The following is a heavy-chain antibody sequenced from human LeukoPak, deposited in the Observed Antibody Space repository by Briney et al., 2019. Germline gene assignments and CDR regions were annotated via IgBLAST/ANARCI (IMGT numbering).Heavy chain of an antibody. J-gene: IGHJ4*02. V-gene: IGHV3-23*01. CDR1: GFRFSSYA. CDR3: AEDERNWNYNLASQTYD. Sequence: GGSLRLSCAASGFRFSSYAMSWVRLAPGKGLEWVSAISGSGVSTYYADSVKGRFTVSRDNSKNTLYLQMSSLRAEDTAVYYCAEDERNWNYNLASQTYDWGQGTLVTVSS. D-gene: IGHD1-7*01. CDR2: ISGSGVST.